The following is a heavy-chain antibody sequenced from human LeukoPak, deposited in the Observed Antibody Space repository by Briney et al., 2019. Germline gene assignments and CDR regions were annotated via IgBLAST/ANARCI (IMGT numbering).Heavy chain of an antibody. V-gene: IGHV3-21*01. CDR3: AREPQQFLEWLFDASPDYYYYMDV. Sequence: GGSLRLSCAASGFTFSNYWMSWVRQAPGKRLEWVSSISGTSKYIHYSDSVKGRFTISRDNSKNSFYLQMNSLRVEDTAVYYCAREPQQFLEWLFDASPDYYYYMDVWGKGTTVTVSS. J-gene: IGHJ6*03. D-gene: IGHD3-3*01. CDR1: GFTFSNYW. CDR2: ISGTSKYI.